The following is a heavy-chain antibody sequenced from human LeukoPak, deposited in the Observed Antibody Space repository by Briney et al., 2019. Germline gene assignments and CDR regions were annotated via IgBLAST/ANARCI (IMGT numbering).Heavy chain of an antibody. CDR2: IYHSGTT. D-gene: IGHD6-19*01. CDR1: GGSMSSYY. CDR3: ARAPGVGGGPVAGTNWFDP. J-gene: IGHJ5*02. Sequence: SETMSLTSTVSGGSMSSYYWSWIRQPPGKGLEWIGYIYHSGTTNYNTSLKSRVTISVDKSKKQFSLKLNSVAAADTAVYYCARAPGVGGGPVAGTNWFDPWGQGTLVTVSS. V-gene: IGHV4-59*01.